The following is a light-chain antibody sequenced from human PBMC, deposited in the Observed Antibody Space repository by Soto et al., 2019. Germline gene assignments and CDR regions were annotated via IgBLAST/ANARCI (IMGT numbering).Light chain of an antibody. Sequence: DIQMTQSPSSLSASVGDRVTITCQASQDISNYLNWYQQKPGKAPKLLIYDASNLETGVPPRFSGSGSGTDFSLTISSLQPEDIATYYCQQYDNLITFGQGTRLE. CDR2: DAS. CDR1: QDISNY. J-gene: IGKJ5*01. V-gene: IGKV1-33*01. CDR3: QQYDNLIT.